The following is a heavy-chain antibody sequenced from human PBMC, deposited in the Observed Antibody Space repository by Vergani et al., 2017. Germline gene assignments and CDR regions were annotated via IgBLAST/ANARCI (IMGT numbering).Heavy chain of an antibody. D-gene: IGHD2-15*01. CDR3: ARGLVVARPRFDY. CDR1: GFTFSSYE. J-gene: IGHJ4*02. CDR2: INQDGSEK. V-gene: IGHV3-7*04. Sequence: EVQLVESGGGLVQPGGSLRLSCAASGFTFSSYEMNWVRQAPGKGLEWVANINQDGSEKYYVDSVKGRFTISRDNAKNSLYLQMNSLRAEDTAVYYCARGLVVARPRFDYWGQGTLVTVSS.